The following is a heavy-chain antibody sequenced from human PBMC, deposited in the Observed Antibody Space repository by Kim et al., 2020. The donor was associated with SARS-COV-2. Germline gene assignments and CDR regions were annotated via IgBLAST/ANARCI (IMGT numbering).Heavy chain of an antibody. CDR1: GGSISSSNW. D-gene: IGHD2-2*01. CDR2: IYHSGST. V-gene: IGHV4-4*02. J-gene: IGHJ5*02. Sequence: SETLSLTCAVSGGSISSSNWWSWVRQPPGKGLEWIGEIYHSGSTNYNPSLKSRVTISVDKSKNQFSLKLSSVTPADTAVYYCARGDCSSTSCYDSSWFDPWGQGTLVAVSS. CDR3: ARGDCSSTSCYDSSWFDP.